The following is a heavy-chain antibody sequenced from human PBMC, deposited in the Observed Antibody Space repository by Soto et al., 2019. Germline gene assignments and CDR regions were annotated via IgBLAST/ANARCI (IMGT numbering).Heavy chain of an antibody. V-gene: IGHV3-48*04. Sequence: GGSLRLSCAASKFTFSSYSMNWVRQAPGKGLEWVSYISSSSSAIYYADSVKGRITISRDNAKSSLYLQMNSLRAEDTAVYYCASLSSFRVDYWGQGALVTVSA. CDR3: ASLSSFRVDY. J-gene: IGHJ4*02. D-gene: IGHD3-10*01. CDR2: ISSSSSAI. CDR1: KFTFSSYS.